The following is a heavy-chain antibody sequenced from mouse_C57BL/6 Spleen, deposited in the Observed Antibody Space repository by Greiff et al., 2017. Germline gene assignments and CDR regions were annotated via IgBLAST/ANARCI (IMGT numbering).Heavy chain of an antibody. CDR1: GYAFSSYW. CDR2: IYPGDGDT. D-gene: IGHD1-1*01. CDR3: AREGEPSAVVAPFDY. J-gene: IGHJ2*01. V-gene: IGHV1-80*01. Sequence: VQLQQSGAGLVKPGASVKISCKASGYAFSSYWMNWVKQRPGKGLEWIGQIYPGDGDTNYNGRFKGTATLVADRSSSTAYMQLSSLTSEDTAVYFCAREGEPSAVVAPFDYWGQGTTLTVSS.